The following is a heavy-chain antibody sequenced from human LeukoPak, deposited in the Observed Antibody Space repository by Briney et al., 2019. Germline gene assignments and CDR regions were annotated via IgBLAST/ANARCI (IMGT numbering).Heavy chain of an antibody. V-gene: IGHV4-31*03. J-gene: IGHJ4*02. CDR2: IYYSGST. CDR3: ARENPYSSSYSLDY. Sequence: SETLSLTRTVSGGSISSGAYYLSWIRHHPGKGLEWIGYIYYSGSTYYNPSLKSRVTISVDTSKNQFSLKLSSVTAADTAVYYCARENPYSSSYSLDYWGQGTLVTVSS. CDR1: GGSISSGAYY. D-gene: IGHD6-6*01.